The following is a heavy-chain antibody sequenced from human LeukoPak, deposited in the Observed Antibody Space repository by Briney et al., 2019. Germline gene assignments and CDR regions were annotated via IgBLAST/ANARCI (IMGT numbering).Heavy chain of an antibody. D-gene: IGHD6-13*01. V-gene: IGHV3-30*04. CDR3: ARETGYSSSWFFPGNWFDP. Sequence: GGSLRLSCAASGFTFSSYAMHWVRQAPGKGLEWVAVISYDGSNKYYADSVKGRFTISRDNSKNTLYLQMNSLRAEDTAVYYCARETGYSSSWFFPGNWFDPWAREPWSPSPQ. CDR2: ISYDGSNK. J-gene: IGHJ5*02. CDR1: GFTFSSYA.